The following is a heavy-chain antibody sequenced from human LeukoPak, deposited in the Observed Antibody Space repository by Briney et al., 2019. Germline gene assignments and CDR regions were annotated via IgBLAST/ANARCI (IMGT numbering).Heavy chain of an antibody. V-gene: IGHV4-59*08. Sequence: SETLSLTCTGSGGSISSYYWSWIRQPPGKGLEWIGYIYYSGSTNYNPSLKSRVTISVDTSKNQFSLKLSSVTAADTAVYYCARHRYSYGAYYFDYWGQGTLVTVSS. CDR3: ARHRYSYGAYYFDY. J-gene: IGHJ4*02. CDR2: IYYSGST. CDR1: GGSISSYY. D-gene: IGHD5-18*01.